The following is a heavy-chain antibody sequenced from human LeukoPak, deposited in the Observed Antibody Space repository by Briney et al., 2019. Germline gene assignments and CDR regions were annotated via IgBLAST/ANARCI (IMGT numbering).Heavy chain of an antibody. Sequence: ASVKVSCKASGYTFTSYDINWVRQATGQGLEWMGWMNPNSGNTGYAQKFQCRVTMTRNTSISTAYMELSSLRSEDTAVYYCARGSTNYYGSGSYYPPSNWFDPWGQGTLVTVSS. J-gene: IGHJ5*02. CDR2: MNPNSGNT. V-gene: IGHV1-8*01. D-gene: IGHD3-10*01. CDR3: ARGSTNYYGSGSYYPPSNWFDP. CDR1: GYTFTSYD.